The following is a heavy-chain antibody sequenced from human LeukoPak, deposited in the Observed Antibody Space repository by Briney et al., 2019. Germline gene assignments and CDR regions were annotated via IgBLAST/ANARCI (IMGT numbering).Heavy chain of an antibody. D-gene: IGHD3-22*01. CDR1: GFTFSSYA. CDR3: AKNPRYYYDSSGYLGYFDY. J-gene: IGHJ4*02. CDR2: ISGSGGST. V-gene: IGHV3-23*01. Sequence: GGSLRLSCAASGFTFSSYAMSWVSQAPGKGLEWVSAISGSGGSTYYADSVKGRFTISRDNSKNTLYLQMNSLRAEDTAVYYCAKNPRYYYDSSGYLGYFDYWGQGTLVTVSS.